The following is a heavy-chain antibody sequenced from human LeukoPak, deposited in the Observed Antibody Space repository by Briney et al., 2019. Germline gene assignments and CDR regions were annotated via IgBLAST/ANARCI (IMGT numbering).Heavy chain of an antibody. CDR1: GFTFSSYA. J-gene: IGHJ4*02. V-gene: IGHV3-23*01. D-gene: IGHD5-12*01. CDR2: ISGSGGST. Sequence: GSLRLSCAASGFTFSSYAMSWVRQAPGKGLEWVSAISGSGGSTYYADSVKGRFTISRDNSENTLYLQMNSLRGQDTAVYYCAGATHAYSGYNHWGQGVLVTVSS. CDR3: AGATHAYSGYNH.